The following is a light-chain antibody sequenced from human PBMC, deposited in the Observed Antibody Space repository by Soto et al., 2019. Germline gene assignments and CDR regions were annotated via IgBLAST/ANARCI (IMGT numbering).Light chain of an antibody. CDR3: QQRSNWPRYT. Sequence: IVLTQSPGTLSLSTGERATLSCRASQSVSTSKLAWYQQRPGQAPRLLMYDASRRATGIPDRFSGSGSGTDFTLTISRLEPGDFAVYYCQQRSNWPRYTFGQGTKVDIK. J-gene: IGKJ2*01. CDR1: QSVSTSK. V-gene: IGKV3D-20*02. CDR2: DAS.